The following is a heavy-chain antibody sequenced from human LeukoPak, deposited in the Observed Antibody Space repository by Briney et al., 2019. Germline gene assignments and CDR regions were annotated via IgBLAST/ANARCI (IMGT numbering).Heavy chain of an antibody. CDR2: ISSSGSTI. V-gene: IGHV3-48*03. J-gene: IGHJ4*02. CDR3: AKPAKRWLQVWDLYYFDY. D-gene: IGHD5-24*01. Sequence: GSLRLSCAASGFTFSSYEMNWVRQAPGKGLEWVSYISSSGSTIYYADSVKGRFTISRDNAKNSLYLQMNSLRAEDTAVYYCAKPAKRWLQVWDLYYFDYWGQGTLVTVSS. CDR1: GFTFSSYE.